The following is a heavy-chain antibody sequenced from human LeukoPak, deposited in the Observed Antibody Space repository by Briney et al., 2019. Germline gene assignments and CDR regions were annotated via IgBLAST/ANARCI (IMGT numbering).Heavy chain of an antibody. V-gene: IGHV3-7*01. CDR2: IREDGSEK. D-gene: IGHD2-2*01. J-gene: IGHJ4*02. CDR3: AKPYCSSTSCYYFDY. CDR1: GFTFSTYW. Sequence: GGSLRLSCAASGFTFSTYWMSWVRQAPGKGLEWVANIREDGSEKHYVDSVKGRFTISRDNAKNSLSLQMSSLRAEDTAVYYCAKPYCSSTSCYYFDYWGQGTLVTVSS.